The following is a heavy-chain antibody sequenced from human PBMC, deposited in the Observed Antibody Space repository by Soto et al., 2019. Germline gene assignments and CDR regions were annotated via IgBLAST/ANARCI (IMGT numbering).Heavy chain of an antibody. CDR3: AKDLGPLKLLNYVFYGLDV. Sequence: LRLSCNASGFTVSSSYMSWVRQAPGMGLEWVAVIESGGTAHYADSVKGRFTISRDNPNNIIYLQLHTLRAEDTAVYYCAKDLGPLKLLNYVFYGLDVWGQGTTVTVSS. J-gene: IGHJ6*02. CDR2: IESGGTA. CDR1: GFTVSSSY. D-gene: IGHD2-21*02. V-gene: IGHV3-53*01.